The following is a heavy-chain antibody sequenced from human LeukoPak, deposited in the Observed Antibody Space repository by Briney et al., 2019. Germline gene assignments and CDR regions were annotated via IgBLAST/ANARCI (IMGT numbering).Heavy chain of an antibody. D-gene: IGHD5-24*01. J-gene: IGHJ4*02. Sequence: QPGGSLRLSCAASGFTVSSNYMSWVRQAPGKGLEWVSVIYSGGSTYYADSVKGRFTISRHNSKNTLYLQMNSLRAEDTAVYYCAREFLRDGYNWHYFDYWGQGTLVTVSS. CDR3: AREFLRDGYNWHYFDY. CDR2: IYSGGST. V-gene: IGHV3-53*04. CDR1: GFTVSSNY.